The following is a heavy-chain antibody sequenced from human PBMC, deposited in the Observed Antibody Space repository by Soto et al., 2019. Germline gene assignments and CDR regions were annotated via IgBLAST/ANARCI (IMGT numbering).Heavy chain of an antibody. CDR3: ARHYSGSYYSHWFDP. J-gene: IGHJ5*02. Sequence: LSLTCSVSGDSVSSGSYYWSWVRQPPGKGLEWIGYIFYSGNTNYNPSLQSRVTISVDTSKNQFSLKLRSVTAADTAMYYCARHYSGSYYSHWFDPWGQGTLVTVSS. D-gene: IGHD1-26*01. CDR2: IFYSGNT. CDR1: GDSVSSGSYY. V-gene: IGHV4-61*01.